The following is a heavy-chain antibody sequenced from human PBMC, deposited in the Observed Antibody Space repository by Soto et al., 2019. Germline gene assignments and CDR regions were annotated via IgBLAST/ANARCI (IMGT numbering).Heavy chain of an antibody. D-gene: IGHD3-10*01. V-gene: IGHV1-3*01. J-gene: IGHJ5*02. CDR1: GYTFTSYA. Sequence: GASVKVSCKASGYTFTSYAMHWVRQAPGQRLEWMGWINAGNGNTKYSQKFQGRVTITRDTSASTAYMELSSLRSEDTAVYYCARVQITMVRGAYWFDPWGQGTLVTVSS. CDR3: ARVQITMVRGAYWFDP. CDR2: INAGNGNT.